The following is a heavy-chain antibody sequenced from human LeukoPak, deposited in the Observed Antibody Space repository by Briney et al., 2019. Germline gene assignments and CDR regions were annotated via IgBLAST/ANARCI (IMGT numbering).Heavy chain of an antibody. Sequence: ASVKVSCKASGGTFTSYGISWVRQAPGQGLEWMGWISAYNGNTNYAQKLQGRVTMTTDTSTSTAYMELRSLRSDDTAVYYCASTPDYYGSGSYYNEGVWGSWFDPWGQGTLVTVSS. V-gene: IGHV1-18*01. CDR3: ASTPDYYGSGSYYNEGVWGSWFDP. J-gene: IGHJ5*02. CDR2: ISAYNGNT. CDR1: GGTFTSYG. D-gene: IGHD3-10*01.